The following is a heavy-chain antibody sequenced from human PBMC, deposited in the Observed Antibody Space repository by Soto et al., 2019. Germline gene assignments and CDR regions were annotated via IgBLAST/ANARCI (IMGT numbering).Heavy chain of an antibody. J-gene: IGHJ6*03. CDR1: GGSISSYY. CDR3: ARENKSPISGPPRPGYYYYYMDV. CDR2: IYYSGST. Sequence: SETLSLTCTVSGGSISSYYWSWIRQPPGKGLEWIGYIYYSGSTNYNPSLKSRVTISVDTSKNQFSLKLSSVTAAGTAVYYCARENKSPISGPPRPGYYYYYMDVWGKGTTVTVSS. D-gene: IGHD6-19*01. V-gene: IGHV4-59*01.